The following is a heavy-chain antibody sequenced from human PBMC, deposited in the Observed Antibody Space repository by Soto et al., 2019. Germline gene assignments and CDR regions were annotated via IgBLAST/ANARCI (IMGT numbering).Heavy chain of an antibody. CDR2: MNPNSGNT. V-gene: IGHV1-8*01. J-gene: IGHJ5*02. D-gene: IGHD3-10*01. CDR1: GYTFTSYD. CDR3: ARGRGVVRGAKRNWFDP. Sequence: QVQLVQSGAEVKKPGASVKVSCKASGYTFTSYDINWVRQATGQGLEWMGWMNPNSGNTGYAQKFQGRVTMTRNTSISTAYMELSSLRSEDTAVYYCARGRGVVRGAKRNWFDPWGQGTLVTVSS.